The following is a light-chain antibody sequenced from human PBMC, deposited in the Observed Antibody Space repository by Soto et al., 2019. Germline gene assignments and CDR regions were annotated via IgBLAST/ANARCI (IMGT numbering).Light chain of an antibody. CDR3: STYTSSGTLYV. CDR2: AVN. CDR1: SSDVGGYNY. V-gene: IGLV2-14*01. Sequence: QSVLTQPASVSGSPGQSITVPCTGTSSDVGGYNYVSWYQQRPGKAPKLMIYAVNNRPSGVSNRFSGSKSGNTATLTISGLQAEDEADYYCSTYTSSGTLYVFGTGTKVTVL. J-gene: IGLJ1*01.